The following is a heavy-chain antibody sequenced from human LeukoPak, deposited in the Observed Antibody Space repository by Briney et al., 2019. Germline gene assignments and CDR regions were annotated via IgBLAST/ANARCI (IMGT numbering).Heavy chain of an antibody. J-gene: IGHJ4*02. Sequence: SETLSLTCTVSGGSISSYYWTWIRQPPGKGLEWIGFIYNIGSTTYNPSLKSRVTMSVDTSKNQFSLKLSSVTAADTAVYYCARGLRSYGPGGDYWGQGTLVTVSS. D-gene: IGHD5-18*01. CDR3: ARGLRSYGPGGDY. CDR1: GGSISSYY. CDR2: IYNIGST. V-gene: IGHV4-59*12.